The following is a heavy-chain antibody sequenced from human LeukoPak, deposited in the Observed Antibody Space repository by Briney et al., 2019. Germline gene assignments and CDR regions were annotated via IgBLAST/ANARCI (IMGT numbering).Heavy chain of an antibody. D-gene: IGHD3-9*01. CDR2: IHYSGTT. J-gene: IGHJ4*02. Sequence: SETLSLTCTVSGGSISSYYWSWIRQPPGKGLEWIGYIHYSGTTNYNPSLKSRVTISVDTSKNQFSLKLNSVTAADTAVYYCAREGTGYHFDYWGQGTLVTVSS. CDR3: AREGTGYHFDY. CDR1: GGSISSYY. V-gene: IGHV4-59*01.